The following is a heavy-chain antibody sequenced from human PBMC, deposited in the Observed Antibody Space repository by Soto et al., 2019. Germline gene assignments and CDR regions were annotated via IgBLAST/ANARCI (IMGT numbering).Heavy chain of an antibody. D-gene: IGHD5-18*01. J-gene: IGHJ6*02. CDR1: GFSFSSYA. CDR3: ARSYGKSFPYGMDV. V-gene: IGHV3-30-3*01. CDR2: ISYDGSNN. Sequence: PGGSLRLSCAASGFSFSSYAMHWVRQAPGKGLEWVAVISYDGSNNYYADSVKGRFTISRDNSKNTLYLHMNSLRADDTAVCYCARSYGKSFPYGMDVWGQGTTVTVS.